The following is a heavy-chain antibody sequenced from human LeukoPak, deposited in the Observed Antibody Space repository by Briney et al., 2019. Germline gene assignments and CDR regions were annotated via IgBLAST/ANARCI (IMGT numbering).Heavy chain of an antibody. CDR1: GFTFSSYS. Sequence: GGSLRLSCAASGFTFSSYSMNWVRQAPGKGLEWVSSISSSSYIYYADSVKGRFTISRDNAKNSLYLQMNSLRAEDTAVYYCARDREEDYGDSEYFQHWGQGTLVTVSS. CDR2: ISSSSYI. V-gene: IGHV3-21*01. J-gene: IGHJ1*01. D-gene: IGHD4-17*01. CDR3: ARDREEDYGDSEYFQH.